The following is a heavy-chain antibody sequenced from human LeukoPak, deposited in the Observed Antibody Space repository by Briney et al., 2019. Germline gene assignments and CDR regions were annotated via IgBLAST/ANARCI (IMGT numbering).Heavy chain of an antibody. J-gene: IGHJ4*02. Sequence: GGSLRLSCAASGFTLRSYWMHWVRQAPGKGLVWVSRISSDGSSTVYADSVKGRFTISRDNAKNTLYLQMNSLRAEDTAVYYCARDLFYDSSGYYASDSWGQGTLVTVSS. CDR3: ARDLFYDSSGYYASDS. V-gene: IGHV3-74*01. CDR1: GFTLRSYW. CDR2: ISSDGSST. D-gene: IGHD3-22*01.